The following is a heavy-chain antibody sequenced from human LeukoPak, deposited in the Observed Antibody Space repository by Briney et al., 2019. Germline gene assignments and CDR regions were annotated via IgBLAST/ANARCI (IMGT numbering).Heavy chain of an antibody. CDR2: ISGSGGST. CDR1: GFTFSSYA. V-gene: IGHV3-23*01. CDR3: AKDVGDYNYFDY. Sequence: GGSLRLSCAASGFTFSSYAMSLVRQAPGKGLEWVSAISGSGGSTYYADSVKGRFTISRDNSKNTLYLQMNSLRAEDTAVYYCAKDVGDYNYFDYWGQGTLVTVSS. J-gene: IGHJ4*02. D-gene: IGHD4-17*01.